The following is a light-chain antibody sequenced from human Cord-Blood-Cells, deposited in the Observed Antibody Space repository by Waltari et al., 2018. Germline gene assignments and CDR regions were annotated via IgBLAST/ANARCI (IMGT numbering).Light chain of an antibody. V-gene: IGLV2-14*01. CDR1: SSDVGGYNY. CDR2: DVS. Sequence: QSALTQPASVSGSPGQSITISCTGTSSDVGGYNYVSWYQQHPGKAHKLMFYDVSKRPSGFPNRSSGSKSGNTASLTISGLKAEDEADYYCSSYTSSSRVFGGGTKLTVL. CDR3: SSYTSSSRV. J-gene: IGLJ3*02.